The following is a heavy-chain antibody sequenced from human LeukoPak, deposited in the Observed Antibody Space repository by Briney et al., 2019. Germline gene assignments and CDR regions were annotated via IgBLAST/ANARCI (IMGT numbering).Heavy chain of an antibody. CDR2: IWYDGSNK. V-gene: IGHV3-33*06. CDR1: GFTFSSYG. CDR3: AKAKRPYYYDSSGPPSP. Sequence: GRSLRLSCAASGFTFSSYGMHWVRQAPGKGLEWVAVIWYDGSNKYYAGSVKGRFTISRDNSKNTLYLQMNSLRAEDTAVYYCAKAKRPYYYDSSGPPSPWGQGTLVTVSS. D-gene: IGHD3-22*01. J-gene: IGHJ5*02.